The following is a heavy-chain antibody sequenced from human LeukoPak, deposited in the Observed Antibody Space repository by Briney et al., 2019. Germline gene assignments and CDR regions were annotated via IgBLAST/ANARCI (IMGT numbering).Heavy chain of an antibody. V-gene: IGHV4-59*08. Sequence: SETLSLTCTVSGGSISSYYWSWIRQPPGKGLEWIGYIYDSGSTNYNPSLKGRVTISLDTSKKQFSLKLTSVTATDTAVFYCARHYHGSGSSPMDVWGQGTTVTVSS. CDR3: ARHYHGSGSSPMDV. CDR1: GGSISSYY. D-gene: IGHD3-10*01. J-gene: IGHJ6*02. CDR2: IYDSGST.